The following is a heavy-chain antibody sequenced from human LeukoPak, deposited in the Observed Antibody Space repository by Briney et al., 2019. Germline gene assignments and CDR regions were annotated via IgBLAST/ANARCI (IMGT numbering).Heavy chain of an antibody. CDR1: GFTFSSYG. D-gene: IGHD3-16*01. Sequence: RPGGSLRLSCTASGFTFSSYGMHWVRQAPGKGLEWVAFIRYDGSNKYYADSVKGRFTVSRDNSKNTLSPQMNSLRAEDTTVYYCARGEGATFFDYWGQGTLVTVSS. J-gene: IGHJ4*02. CDR3: ARGEGATFFDY. V-gene: IGHV3-30*02. CDR2: IRYDGSNK.